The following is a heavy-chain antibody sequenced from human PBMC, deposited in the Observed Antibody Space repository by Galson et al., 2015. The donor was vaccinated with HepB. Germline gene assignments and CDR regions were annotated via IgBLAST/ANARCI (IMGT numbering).Heavy chain of an antibody. Sequence: SLRLSCAASGFTFSSYGMHWVRQAPGKGLEWVAVISYDGSNKYYADSVKGRFTISRDNSKNTLYLQMNSLRAEDTAVYYCAKDLYSSGWYSGMDVWGQGTTVTVSS. V-gene: IGHV3-30*18. CDR2: ISYDGSNK. J-gene: IGHJ6*02. D-gene: IGHD6-19*01. CDR1: GFTFSSYG. CDR3: AKDLYSSGWYSGMDV.